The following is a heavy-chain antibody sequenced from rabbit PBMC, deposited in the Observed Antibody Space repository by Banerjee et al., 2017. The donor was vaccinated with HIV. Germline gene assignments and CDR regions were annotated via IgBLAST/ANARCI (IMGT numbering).Heavy chain of an antibody. J-gene: IGHJ4*02. CDR3: ARDLPGVIGWNFGF. Sequence: QQRLVESGGGLVKPGASLTLTCKASGFSFSDRDVMCWVRQAPGKGLEWIGCINTATGKAVYASWAKGRFTISRTSSTTVTLQMTSLTVADTASYFCARDLPGVIGWNFGFWGPGTLVTVS. V-gene: IGHV1S45*01. D-gene: IGHD3-1*01. CDR1: GFSFSDRDV. CDR2: INTATGKA.